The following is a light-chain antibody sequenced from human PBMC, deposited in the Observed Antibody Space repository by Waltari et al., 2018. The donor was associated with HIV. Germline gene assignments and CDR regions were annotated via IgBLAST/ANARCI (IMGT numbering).Light chain of an antibody. CDR2: EVT. CDR3: SSYTSSNTVV. J-gene: IGLJ2*01. CDR1: SSDVGGYNS. V-gene: IGLV2-14*01. Sequence: QSALTPPASVSGSPGPSTTISCTGTSSDVGGYNSVSWYQQHPGKAPKVMISEVTNRPSGVSNRFSGSKSGNTASLTISGLQAEDEADYYCSSYTSSNTVVFGGGTKLTVL.